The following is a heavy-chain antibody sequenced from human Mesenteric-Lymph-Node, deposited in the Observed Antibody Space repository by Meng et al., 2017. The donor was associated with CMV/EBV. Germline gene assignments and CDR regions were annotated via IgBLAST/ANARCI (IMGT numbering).Heavy chain of an antibody. CDR2: TYYRSRWLY. CDR1: ESVSRGDGG. D-gene: IGHD3-16*01. Sequence: ESVSRGDGGWNWIRLSPSRGLEWLGRTYYRSRWLYDYAPFVKSRIRIDADTSNNEVSLRLTSVTPDDTALYFCARRHFLGWYYFDAWGQGTPVTVSS. V-gene: IGHV6-1*01. CDR3: ARRHFLGWYYFDA. J-gene: IGHJ4*02.